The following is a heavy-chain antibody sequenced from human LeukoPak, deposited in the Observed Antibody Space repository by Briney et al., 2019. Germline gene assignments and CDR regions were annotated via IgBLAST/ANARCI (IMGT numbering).Heavy chain of an antibody. CDR2: TSGSGGST. D-gene: IGHD2-15*01. J-gene: IGHJ4*02. Sequence: HPGGSLRLSCAASGFTFSSYWMSWVRQAPGKGLEWVSGTSGSGGSTYYAGSVKGRFTISRDNSKNTLYLQMNSLRVEDTAVYYCAKNGGSQCYSHLDSWGQGTLVTVSS. CDR3: AKNGGSQCYSHLDS. V-gene: IGHV3-23*01. CDR1: GFTFSSYW.